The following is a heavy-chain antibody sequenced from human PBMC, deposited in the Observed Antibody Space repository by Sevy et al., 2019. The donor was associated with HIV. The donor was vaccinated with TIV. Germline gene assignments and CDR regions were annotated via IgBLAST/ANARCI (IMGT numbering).Heavy chain of an antibody. CDR1: GFTFSSYA. CDR2: ISGSGGST. D-gene: IGHD4-4*01. Sequence: GGSLRLSCAASGFTFSSYAMGWVRQAPGKGLEWVSAISGSGGSTYYADSVKGRFTISRDNSKNTLYLQMNSLRAEDTAVYYCAKAGTTGYYYYGMDVWGQGTTVTVSS. V-gene: IGHV3-23*01. CDR3: AKAGTTGYYYYGMDV. J-gene: IGHJ6*02.